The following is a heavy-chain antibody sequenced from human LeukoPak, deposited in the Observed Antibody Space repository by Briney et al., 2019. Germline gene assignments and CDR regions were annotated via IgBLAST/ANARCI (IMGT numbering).Heavy chain of an antibody. V-gene: IGHV3-23*01. CDR1: GFTFSDYW. D-gene: IGHD1-14*01. Sequence: GGSLRLSCAASGFTFSDYWMTWVRQAPGKGLEWVSAISGSGGSTYYADSVKGRFTIPRDNSKNTLYLQMNSLRAEDTAVYYCAKSDHGFWYFDLWGRGTLVTVSS. J-gene: IGHJ2*01. CDR3: AKSDHGFWYFDL. CDR2: ISGSGGST.